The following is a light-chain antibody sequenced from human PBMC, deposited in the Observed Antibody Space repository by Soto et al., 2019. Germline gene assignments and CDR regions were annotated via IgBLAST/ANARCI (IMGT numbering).Light chain of an antibody. CDR2: NSN. Sequence: QSVLTQPRSGCGAPGQSVTISCTGSNSNMGAGYYVHWYQQIPGKAPKLLVYNSNSRPSGIPDRFSGSKSGASASLAITGLQAEDEADYYCQSSEIGLTGFYVSGTGTTVTV. CDR3: QSSEIGLTGFYV. J-gene: IGLJ1*01. V-gene: IGLV1-40*01. CDR1: NSNMGAGYY.